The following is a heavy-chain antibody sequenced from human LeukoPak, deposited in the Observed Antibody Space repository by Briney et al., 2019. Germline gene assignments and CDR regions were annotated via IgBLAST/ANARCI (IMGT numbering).Heavy chain of an antibody. J-gene: IGHJ4*02. Sequence: GASVKVSCKACGGTFSSYAIMWVRQAPGQGVEWMGGVIPIFGAAHYAQLFQGRVTIIADKSTRTACLELSSLRSEDTAVYYCARGSRRGAAGVYYFDYWGQGTLVTVSS. CDR3: ARGSRRGAAGVYYFDY. CDR2: VIPIFGAA. V-gene: IGHV1-69*06. CDR1: GGTFSSYA. D-gene: IGHD2-15*01.